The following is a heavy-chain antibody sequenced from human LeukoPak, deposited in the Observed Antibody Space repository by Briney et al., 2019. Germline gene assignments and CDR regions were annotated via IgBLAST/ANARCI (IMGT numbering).Heavy chain of an antibody. Sequence: PGGSLRLSCAASGITLSSYWMGWVRQAPGKGLEWVANIKEDGIEKYYVDSVKGRFTISRDNAKNSLYLQMNSLRVEDTAVYCCARELNYYQYMDVWGKGTTVTVSS. CDR3: ARELNYYQYMDV. CDR1: GITLSSYW. J-gene: IGHJ6*03. CDR2: IKEDGIEK. V-gene: IGHV3-7*01.